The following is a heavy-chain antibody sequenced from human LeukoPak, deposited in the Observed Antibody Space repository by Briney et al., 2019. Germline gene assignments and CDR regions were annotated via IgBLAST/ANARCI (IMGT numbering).Heavy chain of an antibody. J-gene: IGHJ5*02. CDR1: GFTFSSYA. V-gene: IGHV3-23*01. CDR2: ISGSGGST. D-gene: IGHD2-2*01. Sequence: GGSLRLSCAASGFTFSSYAMSWVRQAPGKGLEWVSAISGSGGSTYYADSVKGRLTISRDNSKNTLYLQMNSLRAEDTAVYYCAKDRKDIVVVPAASWSWFDPWGQGTLVTVSS. CDR3: AKDRKDIVVVPAASWSWFDP.